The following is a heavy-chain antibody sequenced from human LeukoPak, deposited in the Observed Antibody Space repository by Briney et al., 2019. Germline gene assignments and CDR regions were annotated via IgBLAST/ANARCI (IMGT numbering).Heavy chain of an antibody. V-gene: IGHV4-38-2*02. CDR3: ARDPRWLTPDCTSTSCYENYFDP. CDR1: GYSISSGYQ. J-gene: IGHJ5*02. CDR2: IYHSGSA. D-gene: IGHD2-2*01. Sequence: SETLSLTCAVSGYSISSGYQWAWIRQSPGKGLEWIGSIYHSGSAHYNPSLKSRVTVSVETSKNQFSLKMYSVAAADTAVYYCARDPRWLTPDCTSTSCYENYFDPRGQGTLVTVSS.